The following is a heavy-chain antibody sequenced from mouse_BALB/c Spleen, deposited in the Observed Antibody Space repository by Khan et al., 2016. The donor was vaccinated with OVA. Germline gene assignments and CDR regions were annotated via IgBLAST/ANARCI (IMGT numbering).Heavy chain of an antibody. D-gene: IGHD1-1*02. CDR2: ISDGGGST. Sequence: EVELVESGGGLVKPGGSLKLSCAASGFSFRDYYMYWIRQTPAERLEWVATISDGGGSTYSPDIVKGRFTISKKKDEKNLDLQMRSLKYEDTDKYDCARAGYGGFAYWGQGTLVTVSA. V-gene: IGHV5-4*02. CDR3: ARAGYGGFAY. CDR1: GFSFRDYY. J-gene: IGHJ3*01.